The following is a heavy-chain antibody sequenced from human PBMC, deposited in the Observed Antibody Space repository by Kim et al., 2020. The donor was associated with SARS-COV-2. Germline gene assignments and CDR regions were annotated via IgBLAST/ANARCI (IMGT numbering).Heavy chain of an antibody. V-gene: IGHV3-23*01. CDR3: AKDVIQAFVVVVAATPFDAFDI. Sequence: GGSLRLSCAASGFTFSSYAMSWVRQAPGKGLEWVSAISGSGGSTYYADSVKGRFTISRDNSKNTLYLQMNSLRAEDTAVYYCAKDVIQAFVVVVAATPFDAFDIWGQGTMVTVSS. CDR2: ISGSGGST. CDR1: GFTFSSYA. J-gene: IGHJ3*02. D-gene: IGHD2-15*01.